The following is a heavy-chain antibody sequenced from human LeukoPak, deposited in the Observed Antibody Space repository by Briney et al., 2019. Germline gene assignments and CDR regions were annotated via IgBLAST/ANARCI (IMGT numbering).Heavy chain of an antibody. J-gene: IGHJ5*02. D-gene: IGHD2-2*01. CDR1: GYTFTSYY. CDR3: ARNIVVVPAASNWFDP. V-gene: IGHV1-46*03. CDR2: INPSGGST. Sequence: ASVKVSCKASGYTFTSYYMHWVRQAPGQGLEWMGIINPSGGSTSYAQKFQGRVTMTRDTSTSTVYMELSSLRSEDTAVYYCARNIVVVPAASNWFDPWGRGTLVTVSS.